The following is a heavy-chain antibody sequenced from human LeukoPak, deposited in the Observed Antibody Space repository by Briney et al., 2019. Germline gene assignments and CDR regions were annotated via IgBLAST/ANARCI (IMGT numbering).Heavy chain of an antibody. CDR3: TTTPPLGWELLSAFDI. J-gene: IGHJ3*02. CDR2: IKSKTDGGTT. V-gene: IGHV3-15*01. D-gene: IGHD1-26*01. CDR1: GFTFSNAW. Sequence: GGSLRLSCAASGFTFSNAWMSWVRQAPGKGLEWVGRIKSKTDGGTTDYAAPVKGRFTISRDDSKNTLYLQMNSLKTEDTAVYYCTTTPPLGWELLSAFDIWGQGTMVTVSS.